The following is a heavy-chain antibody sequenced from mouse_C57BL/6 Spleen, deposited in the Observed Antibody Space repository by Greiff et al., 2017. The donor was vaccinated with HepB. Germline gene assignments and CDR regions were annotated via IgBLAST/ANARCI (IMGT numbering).Heavy chain of an antibody. CDR2: IYPDTGGT. D-gene: IGHD5-1*01. CDR1: GYTFTDYE. CDR3: TREYSFAY. J-gene: IGHJ3*01. Sequence: VHLVESGAELVRPGASVTLSCKASGYTFTDYEMHWVKQTPVHGLEWIGAIYPDTGGTAYNQKFKGKAILTADKSSSTAYMELRSLTSEDSAVYYCTREYSFAYWGQGTLVTVSA. V-gene: IGHV1-15*01.